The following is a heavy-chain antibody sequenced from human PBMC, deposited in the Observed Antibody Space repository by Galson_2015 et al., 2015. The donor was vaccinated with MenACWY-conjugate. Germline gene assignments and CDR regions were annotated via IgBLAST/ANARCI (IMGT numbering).Heavy chain of an antibody. D-gene: IGHD1-26*01. J-gene: IGHJ6*02. CDR1: GYNFITYW. V-gene: IGHV5-51*01. CDR2: ISPIDSKT. Sequence: QSGAEVKKPGESLKISCKASGYNFITYWIGWVRQVPGKGLEWVGLISPIDSKTRYSPAFEGRVTISAGNSITTAYLQWNSLQASDTAMYYCARHPPGGRGMDVWSQGTTVTVSS. CDR3: ARHPPGGRGMDV.